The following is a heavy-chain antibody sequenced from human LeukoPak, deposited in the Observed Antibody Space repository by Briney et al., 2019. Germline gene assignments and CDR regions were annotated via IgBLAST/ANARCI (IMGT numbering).Heavy chain of an antibody. V-gene: IGHV4-59*01. D-gene: IGHD3-22*01. J-gene: IGHJ4*02. CDR3: ARERNYDSSGYYLDG. Sequence: SETLSLTCTVSGGSISSYYWSWIRQPPGKGLEWIGYIYYSGSTNYNPSLKSRVTISVDTSKNQFSLKLSSVTAADTAVYYCARERNYDSSGYYLDGWGQGTLVTVSS. CDR1: GGSISSYY. CDR2: IYYSGST.